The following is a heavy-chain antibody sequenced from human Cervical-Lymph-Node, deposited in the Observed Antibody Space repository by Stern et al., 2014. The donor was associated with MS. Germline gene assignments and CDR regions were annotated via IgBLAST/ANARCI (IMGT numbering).Heavy chain of an antibody. CDR3: ARGAGDNWFDP. J-gene: IGHJ5*02. CDR2: IIPFVGTGTV. CDR1: GG. Sequence: QLVQSGADVKKPGSSVRVSCKASGGISWLRQAPGQGLERMGGIIPFVGTGTVNYAQNFQGRLTIIADTSTNTTYMELSSLRFDDTAVYYCARGAGDNWFDPWGQGTLVSVSS. V-gene: IGHV1-69*06. D-gene: IGHD3-10*01.